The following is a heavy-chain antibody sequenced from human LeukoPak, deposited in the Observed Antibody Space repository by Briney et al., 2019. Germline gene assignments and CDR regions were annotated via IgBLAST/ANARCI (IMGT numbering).Heavy chain of an antibody. Sequence: GGSLRLSCAASGFTFSSYWMHWVRQAPGKGLEYVSAISSNGGSTYYADSVKGRFTISRDNSKNTLYLQMTSLRVEDTAVYYCVRRYGGYDYWGQGSLVTVSS. CDR2: ISSNGGST. CDR3: VRRYGGYDY. V-gene: IGHV3-64D*09. J-gene: IGHJ4*02. D-gene: IGHD5-12*01. CDR1: GFTFSSYW.